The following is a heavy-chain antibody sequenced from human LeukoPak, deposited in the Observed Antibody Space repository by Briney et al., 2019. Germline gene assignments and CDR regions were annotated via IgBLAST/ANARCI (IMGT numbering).Heavy chain of an antibody. J-gene: IGHJ4*02. V-gene: IGHV1-18*01. CDR1: GYTFNTYG. CDR2: ISGYNVNT. Sequence: ASVKVSCKSSGYTFNTYGITWVRQAPGQGLEWMGWISGYNVNTNYAQKFQGRVTMTSDTYTSTAYMELRRLRSDDTAVYYCARGDTAMVQTSFDYWGQGTLVTVSS. CDR3: ARGDTAMVQTSFDY. D-gene: IGHD5-18*01.